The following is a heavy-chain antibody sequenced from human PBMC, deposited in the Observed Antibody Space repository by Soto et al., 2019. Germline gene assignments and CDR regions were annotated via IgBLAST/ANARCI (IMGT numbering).Heavy chain of an antibody. CDR3: ARRLLVAAALDV. Sequence: QAHLVESGGGVVQPGRSLRLSCEASGFNFSGSAMHWVRQAPGKGLQWVAVTSYDGSNKWYADAVRGRFTISRDNGKNTLYLRMNSLSGADTAVYYCARRLLVAAALDVWGQGTTVIVSS. J-gene: IGHJ6*01. D-gene: IGHD2-15*01. V-gene: IGHV3-30-3*01. CDR2: TSYDGSNK. CDR1: GFNFSGSA.